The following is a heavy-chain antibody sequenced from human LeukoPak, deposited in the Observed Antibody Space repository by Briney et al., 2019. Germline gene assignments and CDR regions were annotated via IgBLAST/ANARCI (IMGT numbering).Heavy chain of an antibody. V-gene: IGHV5-51*01. D-gene: IGHD6-13*01. Sequence: GESLKISCKGSGCSFTSYWIGWVRQMPGKGLEWMGIIYPGDSDTRYSPSFQGQVTISADKSISTAYLQWSSLKASDTAMYYCARGGAAAGETYYFDYWGQGTLVTVSS. CDR3: ARGGAAAGETYYFDY. CDR1: GCSFTSYW. J-gene: IGHJ4*02. CDR2: IYPGDSDT.